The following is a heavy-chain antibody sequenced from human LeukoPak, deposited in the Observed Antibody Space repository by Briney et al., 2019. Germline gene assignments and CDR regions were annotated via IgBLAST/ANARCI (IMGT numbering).Heavy chain of an antibody. CDR1: GYTFTDYY. J-gene: IGHJ4*02. V-gene: IGHV1-2*02. CDR2: INPNSGGT. D-gene: IGHD2-2*02. Sequence: GASVKVSCKASGYTFTDYYMHWVRQAPGQGLEWMGWINPNSGGTNYAQKFQGRVTMTRDTSISTAYMELSRLRSDDTAVYRCARLRYCSSTSCYNFDYWGQGTLVTVSS. CDR3: ARLRYCSSTSCYNFDY.